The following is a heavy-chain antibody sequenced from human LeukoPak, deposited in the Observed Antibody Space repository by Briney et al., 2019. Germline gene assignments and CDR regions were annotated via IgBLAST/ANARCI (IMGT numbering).Heavy chain of an antibody. CDR1: GYSFTSYW. CDR3: ARLAGRAFYYYYYMDV. J-gene: IGHJ6*03. V-gene: IGHV5-51*01. Sequence: LXISCKGSGYSFTSYWIGWVRQMPGKGLEWMGIIYPGDSDTRYSPSFQGQVTISADKSISTAYLQWSSLKASDTAMYYCARLAGRAFYYYYYMDVWGKGTTVTV. D-gene: IGHD1-14*01. CDR2: IYPGDSDT.